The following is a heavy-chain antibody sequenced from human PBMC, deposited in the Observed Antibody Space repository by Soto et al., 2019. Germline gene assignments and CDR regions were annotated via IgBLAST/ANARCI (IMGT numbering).Heavy chain of an antibody. CDR1: GFSLSTSGVG. V-gene: IGHV2-5*02. CDR2: IYWDDDK. J-gene: IGHJ6*02. CDR3: AHVLVVVANYGMDV. D-gene: IGHD2-15*01. Sequence: QINLKESGPTLVKPTQTLTLTCTFSGFSLSTSGVGVGWIRQPPGKVLEWLALIYWDDDKRYSPSLTSRLTITKDTSKNQVVLTMTNMDPVDTATYYCAHVLVVVANYGMDVWGQGTTVTVSS.